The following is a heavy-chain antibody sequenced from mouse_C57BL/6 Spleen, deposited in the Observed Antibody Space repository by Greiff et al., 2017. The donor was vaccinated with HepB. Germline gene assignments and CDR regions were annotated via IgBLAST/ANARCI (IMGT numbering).Heavy chain of an antibody. Sequence: EVKLQESGGGLVQPGGSMKLSCAASGFTFSDAWMDWVRQSPEKGLEWVAEIRNKANNHATYYAESVKGRFTISGDDSKSSVYLQMNSLRAEDTGIYYCTRPYYYGSSYWFAYWGQGTLVTVSA. D-gene: IGHD1-1*01. CDR2: IRNKANNHAT. CDR3: TRPYYYGSSYWFAY. V-gene: IGHV6-6*01. CDR1: GFTFSDAW. J-gene: IGHJ3*01.